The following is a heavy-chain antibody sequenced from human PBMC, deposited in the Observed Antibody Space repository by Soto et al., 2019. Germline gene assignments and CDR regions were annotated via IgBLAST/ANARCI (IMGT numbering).Heavy chain of an antibody. J-gene: IGHJ4*02. CDR2: INAGNGNT. Sequence: ASVKVSCKASGYTFTSYAMHWVRQAPGQRLEWMGWINAGNGNTKYSQKFQGRVTITRDTSASTAYMELSSLRSEDTAVYYCATDIVVADYFDYWGQGTLGTVSS. D-gene: IGHD2-15*01. V-gene: IGHV1-3*01. CDR1: GYTFTSYA. CDR3: ATDIVVADYFDY.